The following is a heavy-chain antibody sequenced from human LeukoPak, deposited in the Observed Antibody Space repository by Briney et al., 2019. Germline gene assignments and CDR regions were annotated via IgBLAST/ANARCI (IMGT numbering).Heavy chain of an antibody. CDR3: AREYDY. Sequence: SETLSITCNFSAVSISRHFWSWIRQTPEKGLEWLGYVFSSGSTNYNPSLKSRITISLDTSKHQFSLTLNSVTAADTAVYYCAREYDYWGLGTLVTVSS. CDR1: AVSISRHF. V-gene: IGHV4-59*11. J-gene: IGHJ4*01. CDR2: VFSSGST.